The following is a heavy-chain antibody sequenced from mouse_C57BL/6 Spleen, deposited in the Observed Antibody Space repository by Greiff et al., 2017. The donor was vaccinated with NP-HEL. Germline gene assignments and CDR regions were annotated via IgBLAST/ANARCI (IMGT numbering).Heavy chain of an antibody. D-gene: IGHD1-1*01. V-gene: IGHV1-69*01. CDR3: ANYYGSSWGYFDY. Sequence: QVQLQQPGAELVMPGASVKLSCKASGYTFTSYWMHWVKQRPGQGLEWIGEIDPSDSYTNYNQKFKGKSTLTVDKSSSTAYMQLSSLTSEDSAVYYCANYYGSSWGYFDYWGQGTTLTVSS. CDR2: IDPSDSYT. J-gene: IGHJ2*01. CDR1: GYTFTSYW.